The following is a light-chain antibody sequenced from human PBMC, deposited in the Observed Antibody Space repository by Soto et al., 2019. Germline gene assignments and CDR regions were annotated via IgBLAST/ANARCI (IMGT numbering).Light chain of an antibody. J-gene: IGLJ3*02. CDR1: SSDGGDYND. Sequence: QSVLTQPPSASGSPGQSVTISCTGTSSDGGDYNDVSWYQQHPGKAPKLMIYEVNKRPSGVPDRFSGSKSGNTASLTVSGHQAGDEADYYCSSYAGKEVFGGGTELTVL. V-gene: IGLV2-8*01. CDR3: SSYAGKEV. CDR2: EVN.